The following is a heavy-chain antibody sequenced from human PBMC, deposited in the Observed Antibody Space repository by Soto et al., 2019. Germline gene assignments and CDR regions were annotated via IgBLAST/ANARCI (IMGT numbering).Heavy chain of an antibody. CDR2: ISGSGGST. J-gene: IGHJ6*04. D-gene: IGHD2-8*01. V-gene: IGHV3-23*01. Sequence: EVQLLESGGGLVQPGGSLRLSCAASGFTCSSYAMSWVRQAPGKGLEWVSAISGSGGSTYYAHSVKGRFTISSDNSKNPLCLQISCLRAEDSDAYYFAIGRMDDREWYYYYGMDDWSKGTTVTVSS. CDR3: AIGRMDDREWYYYYGMDD. CDR1: GFTCSSYA.